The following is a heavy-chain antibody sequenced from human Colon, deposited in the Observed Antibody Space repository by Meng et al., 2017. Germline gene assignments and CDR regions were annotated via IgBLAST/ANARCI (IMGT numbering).Heavy chain of an antibody. J-gene: IGHJ6*02. D-gene: IGHD2-15*01. V-gene: IGHV3-48*03. CDR1: GFTFSNYE. CDR3: ARDRGAYGMDV. CDR2: IRDSGSTK. Sequence: GGSLRLSCAASGFTFSNYEMNWVRQAPGKGLEWVSYIRDSGSTKYYADSVKGRFAISRDNAKNSLYLQMNSLRGDDTAVYYCARDRGAYGMDVWGQGTTVTVSS.